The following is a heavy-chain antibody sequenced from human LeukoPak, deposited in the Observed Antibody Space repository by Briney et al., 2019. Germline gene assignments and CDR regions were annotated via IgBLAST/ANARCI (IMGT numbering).Heavy chain of an antibody. CDR1: GGTFSSYA. J-gene: IGHJ4*02. D-gene: IGHD1-14*01. V-gene: IGHV1-69*05. CDR2: IIPIFGTA. CDR3: ARVLPDRTTFDY. Sequence: SVKVSCKASGGTFSSYAISWVRQAPGQGLEWMGGIIPIFGTANYAQKFQGRVTITTDESTSTAYMELSSLRSEDTAVYYCARVLPDRTTFDYWGQGTLVTVSS.